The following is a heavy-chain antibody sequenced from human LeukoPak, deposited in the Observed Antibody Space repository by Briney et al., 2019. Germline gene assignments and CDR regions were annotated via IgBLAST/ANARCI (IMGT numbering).Heavy chain of an antibody. D-gene: IGHD4-17*01. CDR3: ARKGYDYGDPSWFDP. Sequence: ASVKVSCKASGGTFRNYAINWVRQAPGQGLEWMGRIIPILGIAKYAQKFQGRVTITADKSTSTAYMELSSLRSEDTAVYYCARKGYDYGDPSWFDPWGQGTLVTVSS. J-gene: IGHJ5*02. CDR1: GGTFRNYA. V-gene: IGHV1-69*04. CDR2: IIPILGIA.